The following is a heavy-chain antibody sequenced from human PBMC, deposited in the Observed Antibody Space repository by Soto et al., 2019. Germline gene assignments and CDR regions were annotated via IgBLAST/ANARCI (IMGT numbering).Heavy chain of an antibody. D-gene: IGHD4-4*01. CDR3: ARDSNYPPIYFDY. CDR2: ISSSSIYI. CDR1: GFTFSSYS. Sequence: PGGSLRLSCAASGFTFSSYSMNWVRQAPGKGLEWVSSISSSSIYIYYADSVKGRFTISRDNAKNSLYLQMNSLRAEDTAVYYCARDSNYPPIYFDYWGQGTLVTVSS. J-gene: IGHJ4*02. V-gene: IGHV3-21*01.